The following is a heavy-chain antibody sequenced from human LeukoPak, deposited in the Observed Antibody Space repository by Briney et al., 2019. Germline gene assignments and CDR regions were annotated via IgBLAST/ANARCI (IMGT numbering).Heavy chain of an antibody. V-gene: IGHV3-7*01. CDR3: ARRGGSSSRRSPIDY. CDR2: IKQDGSQR. J-gene: IGHJ4*02. D-gene: IGHD6-6*01. CDR1: GFTFSNFW. Sequence: GGSLRLSCEVSGFTFSNFWMSWVRQAPGKGPEWVANIKQDGSQRYYVDSVRGRFTISRDNAKNSLYLQMNGLRAEDTAVYYCARRGGSSSRRSPIDYWGQGTLVTVSS.